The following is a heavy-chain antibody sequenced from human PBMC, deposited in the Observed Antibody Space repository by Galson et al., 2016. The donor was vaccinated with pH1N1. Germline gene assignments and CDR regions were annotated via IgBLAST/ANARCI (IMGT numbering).Heavy chain of an antibody. CDR3: AKDGGTGSGEHSAFGMTV. CDR2: ISYDGNNA. J-gene: IGHJ6*02. D-gene: IGHD3-10*01. Sequence: SLRLSCAVSGFTFRRSGMHWVRQAPGKGLEWVAIISYDGNNAYHGDSVKGRFTISRDNSKNTLYLDMNSLRPEDTAVYYCAKDGGTGSGEHSAFGMTVWGQGTTVTVSS. CDR1: GFTFRRSG. V-gene: IGHV3-30*19.